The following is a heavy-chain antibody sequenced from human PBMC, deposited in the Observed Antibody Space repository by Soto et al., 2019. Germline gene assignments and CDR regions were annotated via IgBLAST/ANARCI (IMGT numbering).Heavy chain of an antibody. CDR1: GFSFSNAW. CDR2: VKSKTDGGTT. V-gene: IGHV3-15*05. CDR3: TTDAGYSGYYPRDFDY. Sequence: PGGSLRLSCAASGFSFSNAWMSWVRQAPGKGLEWVGRVKSKTDGGTTDYAAPVKGRFTVSRDDSKNMLALQMNSLKTEDTAVYYCTTDAGYSGYYPRDFDYWGQGTLVTVSS. J-gene: IGHJ4*02. D-gene: IGHD3-22*01.